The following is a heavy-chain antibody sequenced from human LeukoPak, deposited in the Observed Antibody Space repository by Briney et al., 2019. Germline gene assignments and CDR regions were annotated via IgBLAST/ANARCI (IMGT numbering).Heavy chain of an antibody. V-gene: IGHV3-74*01. CDR1: GFTFSSYW. CDR3: AREFEYSSSSDAFDI. J-gene: IGHJ3*02. Sequence: GGSLRLSCAASGFTFSSYWVHWVRQAPGKGLVWVSRINTDGSSTSYADSVKGRFTISRDNAKNTLYLQMNSLRAEDTAVYYCAREFEYSSSSDAFDIWGQGTMVTVSS. D-gene: IGHD6-6*01. CDR2: INTDGSST.